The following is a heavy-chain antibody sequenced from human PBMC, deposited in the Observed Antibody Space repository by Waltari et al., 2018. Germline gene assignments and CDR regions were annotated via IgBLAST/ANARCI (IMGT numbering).Heavy chain of an antibody. J-gene: IGHJ6*03. CDR3: ARGSYFDYYYYMDV. Sequence: QVQLVQSGAEVKKPGSSVKVSCKASVGTFSSYAISWVRPAPGQVLEWMGGINPICGTGNYAQKFQGRVTITAEESTSTAYMELSSLRSEDTAGYYCARGSYFDYYYYMDVWGKGTTVTVS. CDR1: VGTFSSYA. V-gene: IGHV1-69*12. CDR2: INPICGTG. D-gene: IGHD1-26*01.